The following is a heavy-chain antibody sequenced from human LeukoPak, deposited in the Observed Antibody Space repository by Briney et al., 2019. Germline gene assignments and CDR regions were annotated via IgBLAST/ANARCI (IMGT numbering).Heavy chain of an antibody. CDR1: GFTFSSYA. CDR3: ARDQSYGGDSPGYFDY. Sequence: GGSLRLSCAASGFTFSSYAMHWVRQAPGKGLEWVAVTWYDGSNKYYGDSVKGRFTISRDNSKNTLYLQMNSPRAEDTAVYYCARDQSYGGDSPGYFDYWGQGTLVTVSS. D-gene: IGHD4-23*01. CDR2: TWYDGSNK. J-gene: IGHJ4*01. V-gene: IGHV3-33*01.